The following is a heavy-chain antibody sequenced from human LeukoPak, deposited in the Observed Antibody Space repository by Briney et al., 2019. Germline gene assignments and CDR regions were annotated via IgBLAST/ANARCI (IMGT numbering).Heavy chain of an antibody. V-gene: IGHV4-59*12. CDR1: GGSISSYY. D-gene: IGHD3-16*01. CDR3: AREERGYNWFDP. CDR2: IYYSGST. Sequence: SETLSLTCTVSGGSISSYYWSWIRQPPGKGLEWIGYIYYSGSTYYNPSLKSRVTISVDTSKNQFSLKLSSVTAADTAVYYCAREERGYNWFDPWGQGTLVTVSS. J-gene: IGHJ5*02.